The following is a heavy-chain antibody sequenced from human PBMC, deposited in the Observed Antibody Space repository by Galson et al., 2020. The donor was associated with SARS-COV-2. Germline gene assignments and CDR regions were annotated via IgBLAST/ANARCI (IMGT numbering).Heavy chain of an antibody. CDR3: ARGRQGVVPSPVLGLGPFYSYYYMDV. V-gene: IGHV4-34*01. CDR1: GGSFSGFS. J-gene: IGHJ6*03. D-gene: IGHD3-16*01. CDR2: INSSGGT. Sequence: SETLSLTCAVYGGSFSGFSWTWIRQAPGKGLEWIGEINSSGGTNYSPSLSSRVTLSVDTSKNQFSLKLTSVNAADTALYFCARGRQGVVPSPVLGLGPFYSYYYMDVWGKGTTVTVSS.